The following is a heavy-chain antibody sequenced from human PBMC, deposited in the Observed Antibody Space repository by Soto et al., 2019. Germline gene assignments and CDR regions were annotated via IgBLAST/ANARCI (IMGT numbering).Heavy chain of an antibody. CDR1: GFTFGDYA. Sequence: EVQLVESGGGLVQPGRSLRLSCTASGFTFGDYAMSWFRQAPGKGPEWVGFIRSKAYGGTTEYAASVKGRFTISRDDSKSIAYLQMNSLKTEDTAVYYCTRALLWFGELLSYYYYYYMDVWGKGTTVTVSS. D-gene: IGHD3-10*01. V-gene: IGHV3-49*03. CDR2: IRSKAYGGTT. CDR3: TRALLWFGELLSYYYYYYMDV. J-gene: IGHJ6*03.